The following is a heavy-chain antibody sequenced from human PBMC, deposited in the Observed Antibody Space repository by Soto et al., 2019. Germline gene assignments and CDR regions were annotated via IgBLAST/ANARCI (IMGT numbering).Heavy chain of an antibody. CDR2: IVPVFGTL. Sequence: QVQLVQSGAEVKKPGSSVKVSCKASGGVFSNYALTWLRQAPGQGLEWVGGIVPVFGTLNYAPNFQGRVTVTAEESTRTGSMALRRMTSEDTAMYYCASGSHYLSTGYYFDSWGQGTLVTVS. J-gene: IGHJ5*02. V-gene: IGHV1-69*01. D-gene: IGHD3-22*01. CDR3: ASGSHYLSTGYYFDS. CDR1: GGVFSNYA.